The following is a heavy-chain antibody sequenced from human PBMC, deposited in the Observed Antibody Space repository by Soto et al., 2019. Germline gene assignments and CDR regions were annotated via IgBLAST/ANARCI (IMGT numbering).Heavy chain of an antibody. J-gene: IGHJ5*02. CDR1: GGSISSYY. V-gene: IGHV4-59*01. CDR3: ARLSRQSYGILYNSFEP. Sequence: PSETLSLTCTVSGGSISSYYWSWIRQPPGKGLEWIGYIYYSGSTNYNPSLKSRVTISVDTSKNQFSLKLSSVTAADKAVYYCARLSRQSYGILYNSFEPWGQGTLVTVS. D-gene: IGHD5-18*01. CDR2: IYYSGST.